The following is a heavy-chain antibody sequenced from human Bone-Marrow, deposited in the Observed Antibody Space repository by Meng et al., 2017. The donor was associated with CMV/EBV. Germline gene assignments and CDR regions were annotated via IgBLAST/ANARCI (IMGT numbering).Heavy chain of an antibody. V-gene: IGHV4-59*01. CDR1: GGSISSYY. Sequence: SETLSLTCSVSGGSISSYYWSWVRQSPGKGLEWIGYIYYTGTSNYNPSLKSRVTISVDTSKNQFSLKLTSVTPADTAVYYCARDQGGIVNWHDPWGQGTLVTVSS. D-gene: IGHD3-16*01. CDR2: IYYTGTS. J-gene: IGHJ5*02. CDR3: ARDQGGIVNWHDP.